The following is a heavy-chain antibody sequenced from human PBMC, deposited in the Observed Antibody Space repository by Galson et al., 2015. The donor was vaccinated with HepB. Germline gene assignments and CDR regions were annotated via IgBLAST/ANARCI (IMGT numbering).Heavy chain of an antibody. CDR1: GYSFTSYW. J-gene: IGHJ6*02. V-gene: IGHV5-10-1*01. D-gene: IGHD6-13*01. CDR3: ARRTGGIHYYYYGMDV. CDR2: IDPSDSYT. Sequence: QSGAEVKKPGESLKISCKGSGYSFTSYWIGWVRQMPGKGLEWMGRIDPSDSYTNYSPSFQGHVTISADKSISTAYLQWSSLKASDTAMYYCARRTGGIHYYYYGMDVWGQGTTVTVSS.